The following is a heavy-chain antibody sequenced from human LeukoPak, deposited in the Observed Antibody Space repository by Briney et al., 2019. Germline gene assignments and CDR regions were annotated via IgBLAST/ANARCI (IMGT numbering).Heavy chain of an antibody. D-gene: IGHD4-17*01. Sequence: GASVTVSCKASGYTFTGYYMHWVRQAPGQGLEWSGWLNPNTGGTNYAKKFQGRVTMTRDTYITTAYMDVSRLGCDERGRNYRSRQYGDDRYNWFDPWGQGTLVTVSS. CDR3: SRQYGDDRYNWFDP. J-gene: IGHJ5*02. CDR2: LNPNTGGT. V-gene: IGHV1-2*02. CDR1: GYTFTGYY.